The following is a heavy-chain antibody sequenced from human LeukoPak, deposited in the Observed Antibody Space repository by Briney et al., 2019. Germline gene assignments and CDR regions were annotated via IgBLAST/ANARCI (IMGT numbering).Heavy chain of an antibody. Sequence: GGSLRLSCAASGFTVSSNYMSWVRQAPGKGLEWVSVIYSGGSTYYADSVKGRFTISRDNSKNTLFLQMNGLRAEDSAVYYCASAYYHYYFDYWGQGTLVTVSS. CDR2: IYSGGST. CDR1: GFTVSSNY. V-gene: IGHV3-53*01. J-gene: IGHJ4*02. D-gene: IGHD3-16*01. CDR3: ASAYYHYYFDY.